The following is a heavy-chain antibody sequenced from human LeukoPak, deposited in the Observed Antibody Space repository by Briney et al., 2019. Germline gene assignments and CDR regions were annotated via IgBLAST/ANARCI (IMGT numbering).Heavy chain of an antibody. J-gene: IGHJ4*02. D-gene: IGHD6-19*01. V-gene: IGHV3-7*01. CDR1: GFTLSSYW. CDR2: IKQDGSEK. Sequence: GGSLRLSCAASGFTLSSYWMSWVRQAPGKGLEWVANIKQDGSEKYYVDSVKGRFTISRDNAKNSLYLQMNSLRAEDTAVCYCARDSSQWLDPFDYWGQGTLVTVSS. CDR3: ARDSSQWLDPFDY.